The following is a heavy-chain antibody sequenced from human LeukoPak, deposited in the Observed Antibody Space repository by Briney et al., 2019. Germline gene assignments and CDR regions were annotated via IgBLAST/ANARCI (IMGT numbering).Heavy chain of an antibody. D-gene: IGHD1-26*01. V-gene: IGHV3-30*04. Sequence: GRSMRLSCAAYGFTFSSYAMHWVRQAPGKGLEWVAVISYDGSNKYYADSVKGRFTISRDNSKNTLYLQMNSLRAEDTAVYYCARSGVGPFDYWGQGTLVTVSS. CDR2: ISYDGSNK. CDR3: ARSGVGPFDY. J-gene: IGHJ4*02. CDR1: GFTFSSYA.